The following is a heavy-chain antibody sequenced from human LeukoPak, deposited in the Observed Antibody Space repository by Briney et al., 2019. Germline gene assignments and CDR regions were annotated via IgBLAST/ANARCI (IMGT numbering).Heavy chain of an antibody. J-gene: IGHJ3*02. V-gene: IGHV4-59*01. CDR2: IYYSGST. D-gene: IGHD3-10*01. Sequence: SETLSLTCTVSGGSISSYYLSWIRQPPGKGLEWIGYIYYSGSTNYNPSLKSRVTISVDTSKNQFSLKLSSVTAADTAVYYCAREGGDYYGSGSYYRAFDIWGQGTMVTVSS. CDR3: AREGGDYYGSGSYYRAFDI. CDR1: GGSISSYY.